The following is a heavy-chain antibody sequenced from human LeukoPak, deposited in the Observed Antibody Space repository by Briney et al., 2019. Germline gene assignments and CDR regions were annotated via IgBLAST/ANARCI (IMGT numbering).Heavy chain of an antibody. CDR1: GFTFGDYA. CDR3: TSPSEPAAISPFDY. D-gene: IGHD2-2*01. J-gene: IGHJ4*02. V-gene: IGHV3-49*04. Sequence: GGSLRLSCTASGFTFGDYAMSWVRQAPGKGLEWVGFIRSKAYGGTTEYAASVKGRFTISRDDSKSIAYLQMNSLKTEDTAVYYCTSPSEPAAISPFDYWGQGALVTVSS. CDR2: IRSKAYGGTT.